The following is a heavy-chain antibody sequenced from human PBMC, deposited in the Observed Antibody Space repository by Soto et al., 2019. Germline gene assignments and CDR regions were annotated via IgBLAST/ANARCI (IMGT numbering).Heavy chain of an antibody. CDR2: TIPMFATA. J-gene: IGHJ4*02. D-gene: IGHD6-19*01. CDR1: GGSFSNYI. V-gene: IGHV1-69*01. Sequence: QVHLVQSGAEVKKPGSSVKVSCKASGGSFSNYIFAWVRQAPGQGLEWMGGTIPMFATAPYAQKLQGRVTITADESTSTVYMDLTSLTSDDTAVYYCARGLFGQQWLVGFDTWGQGTLVTVSS. CDR3: ARGLFGQQWLVGFDT.